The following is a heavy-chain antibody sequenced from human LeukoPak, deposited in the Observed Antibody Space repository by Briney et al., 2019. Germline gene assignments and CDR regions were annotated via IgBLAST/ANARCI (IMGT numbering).Heavy chain of an antibody. CDR1: GGSISSSTYY. J-gene: IGHJ4*02. CDR3: ATLITMVRGVRYYFDS. Sequence: SETLSLTCTVSGGSISSSTYYWVWIRQSPGQGLEWIASLFHTGVTYYNPSLNGRVTISVDTSKNQFYLKMTSVTAADTSVYYCATLITMVRGVRYYFDSWGQGTLVTVSS. CDR2: LFHTGVT. D-gene: IGHD3-10*01. V-gene: IGHV4-39*01.